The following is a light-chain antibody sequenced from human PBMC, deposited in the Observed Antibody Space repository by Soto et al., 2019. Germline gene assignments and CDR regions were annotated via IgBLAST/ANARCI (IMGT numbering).Light chain of an antibody. CDR1: SSDVGGYNY. CDR3: SSYTSSSTDV. J-gene: IGLJ1*01. Sequence: QSALTQPASVSGSPGQSITISCTGTSSDVGGYNYVSWYQQHPGKAPKLMIYEVSNRPSGVSTRFSGSKSGNTASLTNSGLQAEDEADYYCSSYTSSSTDVFGTGTKLTVL. CDR2: EVS. V-gene: IGLV2-14*01.